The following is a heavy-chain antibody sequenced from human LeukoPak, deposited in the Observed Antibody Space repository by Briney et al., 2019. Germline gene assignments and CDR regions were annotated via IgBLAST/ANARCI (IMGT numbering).Heavy chain of an antibody. CDR1: GGSTSSYY. CDR2: IYTSGST. J-gene: IGHJ2*01. V-gene: IGHV4-4*07. D-gene: IGHD6-13*01. Sequence: PSETLSLTCTVSGGSTSSYYWSWIRQPAGKGLEWIGRIYTSGSTNYNPSLKSRVTMSVDTSKNQFSLKLSSVTAADTAVYYCARHPAAANHGGDWYFDLWGRGTLVTVSS. CDR3: ARHPAAANHGGDWYFDL.